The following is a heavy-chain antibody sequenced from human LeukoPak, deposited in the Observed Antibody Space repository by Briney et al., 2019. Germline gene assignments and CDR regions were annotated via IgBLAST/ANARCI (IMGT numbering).Heavy chain of an antibody. CDR2: IYYSGST. CDR3: ARDRYDYVWGSYRPNTNYYYYMDV. J-gene: IGHJ6*03. CDR1: GGSISSSSYY. V-gene: IGHV4-39*07. D-gene: IGHD3-16*02. Sequence: PSETLSLTCTVSGGSISSSSYYWGWIRQPPGKGLEWIGSIYYSGSTYYNPSLKSRVTISVDTSKNQFSLKLSSVTAADTAVHYCARDRYDYVWGSYRPNTNYYYYMDVWGKGTTVTVSS.